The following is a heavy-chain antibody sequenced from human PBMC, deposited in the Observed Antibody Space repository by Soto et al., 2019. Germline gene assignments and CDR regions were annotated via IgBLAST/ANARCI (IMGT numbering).Heavy chain of an antibody. CDR3: ARVHYPTVVPAAIPFDY. V-gene: IGHV1-18*01. D-gene: IGHD2-2*01. Sequence: QVQLVQSGAEVKKPGASVKVSCKASGYTFTSYGISWVRQAPGQGLEWMGWISAYNGNTNYAQKLQGRVTMTTETSTSTAYMELRSLRSDDTAVYYCARVHYPTVVPAAIPFDYWGQGTLVTVSS. J-gene: IGHJ4*02. CDR1: GYTFTSYG. CDR2: ISAYNGNT.